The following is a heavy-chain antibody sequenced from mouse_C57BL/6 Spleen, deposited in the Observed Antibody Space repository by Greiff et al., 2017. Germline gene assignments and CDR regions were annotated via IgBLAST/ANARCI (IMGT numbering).Heavy chain of an antibody. CDR1: GYAFSSYW. J-gene: IGHJ2*01. D-gene: IGHD1-1*01. CDR3: ARLIITTVVATEEKDY. CDR2: IYPGDGDT. V-gene: IGHV1-80*01. Sequence: QVQLQQSGAELVKPGASVKISCKASGYAFSSYWMNWVKQRPGKGLEWIGQIYPGDGDTNYNGKLKGKATLTADKYSSTAYMQLSSLTSEDSAVYFCARLIITTVVATEEKDYWGQGTTLTVSS.